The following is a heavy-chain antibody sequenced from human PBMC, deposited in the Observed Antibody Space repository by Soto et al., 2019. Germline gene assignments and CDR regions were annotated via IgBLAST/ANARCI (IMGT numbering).Heavy chain of an antibody. Sequence: GASVKVSCKASGYTFTSYAMHWVRQAPGQRLEWMGWINAGNGNTKYSQKFQGRVTITRDTSASTAYMELSSLRSEDTAVYYCAREGRITMVRGVKMVWFDPWGQGTLVTVSS. CDR1: GYTFTSYA. D-gene: IGHD3-10*01. CDR2: INAGNGNT. CDR3: AREGRITMVRGVKMVWFDP. V-gene: IGHV1-3*01. J-gene: IGHJ5*02.